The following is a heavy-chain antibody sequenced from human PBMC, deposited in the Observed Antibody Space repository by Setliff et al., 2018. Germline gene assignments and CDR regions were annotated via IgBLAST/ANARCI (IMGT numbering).Heavy chain of an antibody. CDR3: VRAPSGTGFYHFFSYMDA. CDR2: ITTYNDNT. Sequence: ASVKVSCKPSGYSFTSYGISWVRQAPGQGLEWMGHITTYNDNTKYAQKFQGRITVTTDLSTSTAYLDLRSLRSDDTAVYYCVRAPSGTGFYHFFSYMDAWGKGTTVTVSS. V-gene: IGHV1-18*01. J-gene: IGHJ6*03. CDR1: GYSFTSYG. D-gene: IGHD1-7*01.